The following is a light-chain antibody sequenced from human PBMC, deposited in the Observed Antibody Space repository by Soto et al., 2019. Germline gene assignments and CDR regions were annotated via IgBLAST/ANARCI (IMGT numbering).Light chain of an antibody. J-gene: IGKJ5*01. CDR1: QSISDY. Sequence: DIQMTQSPSSLSASVGDRVTITCRASQSISDYLNWFQQKPGKAPKLLIYAASSLQSGVPSRFRGSGSWTDFTLTISSLQPEDFATYYCQQSYRTPANTCGQGTRLQIK. CDR3: QQSYRTPANT. V-gene: IGKV1-39*01. CDR2: AAS.